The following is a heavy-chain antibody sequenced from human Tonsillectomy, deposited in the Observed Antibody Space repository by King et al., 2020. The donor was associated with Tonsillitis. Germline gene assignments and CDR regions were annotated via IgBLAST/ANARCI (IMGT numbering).Heavy chain of an antibody. CDR3: ASQITVAYSSYGMDV. V-gene: IGHV5-10-1*01. D-gene: IGHD2-15*01. CDR1: GYSFTSYW. CDR2: IDPSDSYT. Sequence: QLVQSGAEVKKPGESLRISCKGSGYSFTSYWISWVRQMPGKGLEWMGRIDPSDSYTNYSPSFQGHVTISADKSISTAYLQWSSLKASDTAMYYCASQITVAYSSYGMDVWGEGSTVTVSS. J-gene: IGHJ6*04.